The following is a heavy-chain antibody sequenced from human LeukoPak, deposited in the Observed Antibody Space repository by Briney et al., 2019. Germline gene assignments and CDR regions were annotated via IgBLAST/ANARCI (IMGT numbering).Heavy chain of an antibody. CDR1: GVTVSSNY. D-gene: IGHD2-21*02. Sequence: GGSLRLSCAASGVTVSSNYMSWVRQAPGKGLEWVSVIYSGGSTYYANSVKGRFTISRDNSKNTLYLQMNSLRAEDTAVYYCARGRAYCGGDCYSPVYYFDYWGQGTLVTVSS. CDR3: ARGRAYCGGDCYSPVYYFDY. CDR2: IYSGGST. V-gene: IGHV3-53*01. J-gene: IGHJ4*02.